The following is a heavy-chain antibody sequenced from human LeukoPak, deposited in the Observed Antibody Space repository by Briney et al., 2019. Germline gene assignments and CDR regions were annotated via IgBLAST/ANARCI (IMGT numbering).Heavy chain of an antibody. V-gene: IGHV3-64D*09. Sequence: PGGSLRLSCSASGFTFSSFAMHWVGQAPGKGLEYVAAISRNGGSTYYADSVKGRFTISRDNSKSTLYLQMSSLRAEDTAVYLCVKDLRSDFMGVLSRYLSYWGQGTLVTVSS. J-gene: IGHJ4*02. CDR2: ISRNGGST. D-gene: IGHD2/OR15-2a*01. CDR1: GFTFSSFA. CDR3: VKDLRSDFMGVLSRYLSY.